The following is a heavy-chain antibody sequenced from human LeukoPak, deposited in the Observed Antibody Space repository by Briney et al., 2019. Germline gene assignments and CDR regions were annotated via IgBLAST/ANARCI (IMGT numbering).Heavy chain of an antibody. J-gene: IGHJ6*02. Sequence: PSETLSLTCAVYGGSFSGYYWSWIRQPPGKGLEWIGEINHSGSTNYNPSLKGRVTISVDTSKNQFSLKLSSVTAADTAVYYCARATYYYGSGALRFYYYGMDVWGQGTTVTVSS. D-gene: IGHD3-10*01. CDR1: GGSFSGYY. V-gene: IGHV4-34*01. CDR3: ARATYYYGSGALRFYYYGMDV. CDR2: INHSGST.